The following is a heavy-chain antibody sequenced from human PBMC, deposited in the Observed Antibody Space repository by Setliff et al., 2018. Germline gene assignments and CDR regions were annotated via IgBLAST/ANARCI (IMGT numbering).Heavy chain of an antibody. Sequence: GGSLRLSCAASGSTFSSFAMHWVRQAPGKGLQYVSAISSDGVRTYYVDSVKGRFTISRDNYKNTLNLQMGSLRAEDMAIYYCTRLVESPLEKGFPYDHKDHWGQGTLVTVSS. D-gene: IGHD3-10*01. J-gene: IGHJ4*02. CDR1: GSTFSSFA. CDR2: ISSDGVRT. CDR3: TRLVESPLEKGFPYDHKDH. V-gene: IGHV3-64*02.